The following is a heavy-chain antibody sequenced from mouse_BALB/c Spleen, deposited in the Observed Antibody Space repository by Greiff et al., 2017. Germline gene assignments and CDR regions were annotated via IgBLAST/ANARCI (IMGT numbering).Heavy chain of an antibody. CDR2: IWAGGST. V-gene: IGHV2-9*02. CDR3: ASVAPSHAMDY. Sequence: QVQLKESGPGLVAPSQSLSITCTVSGFSLTSYGVHWIRQPPGKGLEWLGVIWAGGSTNYNSALMSRLSISKDNSKSQVFLKLNSLQTDDTAMYYCASVAPSHAMDYWGQGTSVTVSS. J-gene: IGHJ4*01. D-gene: IGHD6-1*01. CDR1: GFSLTSYG.